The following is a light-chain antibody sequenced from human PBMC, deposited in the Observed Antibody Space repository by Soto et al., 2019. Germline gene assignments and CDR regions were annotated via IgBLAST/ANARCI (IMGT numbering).Light chain of an antibody. J-gene: IGKJ4*01. CDR3: QQSYSTPLT. V-gene: IGKV1-39*01. Sequence: DIEITQTPSSLSTFVGDSVPIPCXASQTIDKYLNWYQGKPGKAPKLLIYTTSTLQSEVPSRFSGSGSETDFTLTISSVQPEDFATYYCQQSYSTPLTFGGGTKVDIK. CDR1: QTIDKY. CDR2: TTS.